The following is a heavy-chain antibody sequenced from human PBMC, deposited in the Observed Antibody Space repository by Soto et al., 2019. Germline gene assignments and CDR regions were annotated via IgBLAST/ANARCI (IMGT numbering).Heavy chain of an antibody. V-gene: IGHV4-30-2*01. Sequence: QLQLQESGSGLVKPSQTLSLTCAVSGGSISSGGYSWSWIRQPPGKGLEWIGYIYHSGSTYYNPALRRGVAISVDRSWDQFSLRLSSVTAAGPAVCYCAGAGGLGAVAVDYWGQGTLVTVSS. CDR2: IYHSGST. D-gene: IGHD3-16*01. CDR3: AGAGGLGAVAVDY. J-gene: IGHJ4*02. CDR1: GGSISSGGYS.